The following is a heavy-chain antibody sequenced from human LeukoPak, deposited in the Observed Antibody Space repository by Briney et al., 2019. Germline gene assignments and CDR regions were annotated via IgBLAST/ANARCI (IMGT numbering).Heavy chain of an antibody. CDR1: GFTFSSYA. Sequence: GGSLRLSCAASGFTFSSYATSWVRQAPGKGLEWVSAISDSGNTYHADSVKGRFTISRDNSKNTLYLQMNSLRAEDTAVYYCARDDYDSREGFDYWGQGALVTVSS. CDR3: ARDDYDSREGFDY. J-gene: IGHJ4*02. D-gene: IGHD3-22*01. CDR2: ISDSGNT. V-gene: IGHV3-23*01.